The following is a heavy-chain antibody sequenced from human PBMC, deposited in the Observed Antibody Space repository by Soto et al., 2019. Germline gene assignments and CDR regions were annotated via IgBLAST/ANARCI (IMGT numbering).Heavy chain of an antibody. CDR3: ARDQGAVVTADNWFDP. D-gene: IGHD2-21*02. Sequence: SETLSLTCTVSGGSISSYYWSWIRQPPGKGLEWIGYIYYSGSTNYNPSLKGRITMSVDTSKNQFSLKLSSATATDTAVYFCARDQGAVVTADNWFDPWGQGILVTVSS. CDR1: GGSISSYY. V-gene: IGHV4-59*12. J-gene: IGHJ5*02. CDR2: IYYSGST.